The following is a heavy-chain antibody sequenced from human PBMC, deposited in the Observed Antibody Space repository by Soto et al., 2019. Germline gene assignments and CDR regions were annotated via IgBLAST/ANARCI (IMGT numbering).Heavy chain of an antibody. D-gene: IGHD6-19*01. CDR2: IDWDDDK. J-gene: IGHJ4*02. CDR3: ARTSGPIDRYSSGWYVLDY. CDR1: GFSLSTSGMC. Sequence: SGPTLVNPTQTLTLTCTFSGFSLSTSGMCVSWIRQPPGKALEWLALIDWDDDKYYSTSLKTRLTISKDTSKNQGVLTMTNMDPVDTATYYCARTSGPIDRYSSGWYVLDYWGQGTLVTVSS. V-gene: IGHV2-70*01.